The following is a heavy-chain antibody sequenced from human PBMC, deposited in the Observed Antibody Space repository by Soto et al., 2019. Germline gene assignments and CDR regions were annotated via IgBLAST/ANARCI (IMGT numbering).Heavy chain of an antibody. D-gene: IGHD1-26*01. V-gene: IGHV3-30*18. CDR1: GFTFSNFG. J-gene: IGHJ4*02. CDR3: AKDLRGNSPYYFDY. CDR2: LSYDGSNK. Sequence: VGSLRLSCAASGFTFSNFGIHWVRQAPGKGLEWVAVLSYDGSNKYYADSVKGRFTISRDNSKNTLYLQMNSLRAEDTAVYYCAKDLRGNSPYYFDYWGQGTLVTVSS.